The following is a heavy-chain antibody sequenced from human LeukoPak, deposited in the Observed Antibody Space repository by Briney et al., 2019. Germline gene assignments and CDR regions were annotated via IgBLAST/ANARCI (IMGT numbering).Heavy chain of an antibody. V-gene: IGHV4-39*01. J-gene: IGHJ4*02. CDR1: GGSISSSSYY. Sequence: SETLSLTCTVSGGSISSSSYYWGWIRQPPGKGLEWIGSIYYSGSTYYNPSLKSRVTISVDTSKNQFSLKLSSVTAADTAVYYCARVITIFGVVTFDYWGQGTLVTVSS. CDR2: IYYSGST. D-gene: IGHD3-3*01. CDR3: ARVITIFGVVTFDY.